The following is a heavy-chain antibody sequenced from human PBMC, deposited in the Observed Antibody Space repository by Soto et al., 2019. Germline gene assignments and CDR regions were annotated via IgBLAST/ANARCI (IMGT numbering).Heavy chain of an antibody. Sequence: QVQLVESGGGVVQPGRSLRLSCAASGFTFSSYGMHLVRQAPGKGLEWVAVISYDGRNKYYADSVKGRFTISRDNSKNTLYLQMNSLRAEDTAVYYCAKGYGDYHFYFDYWGQGTLVTVSS. CDR2: ISYDGRNK. D-gene: IGHD4-17*01. V-gene: IGHV3-30*18. J-gene: IGHJ4*02. CDR1: GFTFSSYG. CDR3: AKGYGDYHFYFDY.